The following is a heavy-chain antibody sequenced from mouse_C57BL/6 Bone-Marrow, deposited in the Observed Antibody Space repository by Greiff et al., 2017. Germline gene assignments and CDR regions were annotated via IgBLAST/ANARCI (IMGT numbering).Heavy chain of an antibody. V-gene: IGHV2-2*01. CDR3: ASPLGAY. Sequence: VQLQQSGPGLVQPSQSLSIPCTVSGFSFTSYGVHWVRQSPGKGLEWLGVIWSGGSTDSNAAFISRLSISKDNSKSQVFFKMNSLQADDTAIYYCASPLGAYWGQGTLVTVSA. J-gene: IGHJ3*01. CDR2: IWSGGST. CDR1: GFSFTSYG.